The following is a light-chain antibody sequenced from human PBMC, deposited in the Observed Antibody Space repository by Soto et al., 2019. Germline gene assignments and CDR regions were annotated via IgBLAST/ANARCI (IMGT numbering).Light chain of an antibody. CDR1: QSVSSN. V-gene: IGKV3-20*01. J-gene: IGKJ5*01. CDR2: GAS. Sequence: EIVMTQSPATLSVSPGERATLSCRASQSVSSNLAWYQQKPGQAPRLLIYGASSRATGIPDRFSGSGSGTDFTLTISRLEPEDFAVYYCQQCGSSSTFGQGTRLENK. CDR3: QQCGSSST.